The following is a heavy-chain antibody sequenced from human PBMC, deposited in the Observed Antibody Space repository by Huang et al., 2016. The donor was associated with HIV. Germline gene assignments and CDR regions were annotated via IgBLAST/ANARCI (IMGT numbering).Heavy chain of an antibody. D-gene: IGHD6-19*01. CDR1: GGSFYSYA. CDR2: IVPLLGTT. J-gene: IGHJ3*01. V-gene: IGHV1-69*13. CDR3: ARDLAYSSGWYTDAFNL. Sequence: QVRLVQAGGEVKKPGSSVKVSCKASGGGSFYSYAISWVRQAPGQGLEWMGGIVPLLGTTKYAQRFQGRVTITADESTGAVYLEVTSLRSEDTAVYYCARDLAYSSGWYTDAFNLWGQGTVVVVS.